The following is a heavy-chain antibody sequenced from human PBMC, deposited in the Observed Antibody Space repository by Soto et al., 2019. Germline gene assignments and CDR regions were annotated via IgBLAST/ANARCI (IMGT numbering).Heavy chain of an antibody. CDR3: AKDRPYYESSDSPLGAFDI. J-gene: IGHJ3*02. Sequence: LRLSCAASGFTFSTYAMTWVRQAAGKWLEWVSSISGSGDSIYYADSVKGRFTISRDNSNNTLYLQMNSLRAEDTAVYYCAKDRPYYESSDSPLGAFDIWAQGTMVTVSS. V-gene: IGHV3-23*01. CDR1: GFTFSTYA. D-gene: IGHD3-22*01. CDR2: ISGSGDSI.